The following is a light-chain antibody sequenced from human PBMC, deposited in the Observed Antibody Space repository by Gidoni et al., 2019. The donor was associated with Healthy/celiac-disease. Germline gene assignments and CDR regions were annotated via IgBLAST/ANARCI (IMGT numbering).Light chain of an antibody. CDR3: QQSYSTPPX. V-gene: IGKV1-39*01. J-gene: IGKJ1*01. CDR1: QSISSY. CDR2: AAS. Sequence: DIQMTQSPSSLSASVGDRVTITCRASQSISSYLNWYQQKPGKAPKLLIYAASSLQSGVPSRFSGSGSGTDFTLTISSLQPEDFATYYCQQSYSTPPXXXQGTKVEIK.